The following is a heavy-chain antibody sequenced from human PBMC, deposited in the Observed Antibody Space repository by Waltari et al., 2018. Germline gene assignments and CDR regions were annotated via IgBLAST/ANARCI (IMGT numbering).Heavy chain of an antibody. V-gene: IGHV4-38-2*02. CDR3: VTTTGTVTAGHYYYYMDV. Sequence: QVQLQESGPGLVKPSETLSLTCTVSGYPISSGYYWGWIRQPPVKGLEWIGSIYHTGSTNDNPSLKSRVTLSVDTSKNQFSLKLSSVTAADTAVYYCVTTTGTVTAGHYYYYMDVWGKGTTVTVSS. CDR1: GYPISSGYY. CDR2: IYHTGST. D-gene: IGHD4-17*01. J-gene: IGHJ6*03.